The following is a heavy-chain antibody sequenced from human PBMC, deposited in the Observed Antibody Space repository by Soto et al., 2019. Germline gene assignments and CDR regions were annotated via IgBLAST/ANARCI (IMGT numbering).Heavy chain of an antibody. D-gene: IGHD2-2*01. J-gene: IGHJ6*03. CDR1: GGTFSSYT. V-gene: IGHV1-69*02. CDR3: ARGSIVVVPAAMGYYYYYMDV. CDR2: IIPILGIA. Sequence: QVQLVQSGAEVKKPGSSVKVSCKASGGTFSSYTISWVRQAPGQGLEWMGRIIPILGIANYAQKFQGRVTITADKSTSTAYMELSSLRSEDTAVYYCARGSIVVVPAAMGYYYYYMDVWGKGTTVTVSS.